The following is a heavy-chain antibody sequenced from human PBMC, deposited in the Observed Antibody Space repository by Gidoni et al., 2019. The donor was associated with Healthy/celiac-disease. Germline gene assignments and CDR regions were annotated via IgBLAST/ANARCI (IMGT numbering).Heavy chain of an antibody. Sequence: EVQLLESGGGLVQPGGSLRLSCAASGFTFSSYAMSWVRQAPGKGLEWVSAISGSGGSTYYADSVKGRFTISRDNSKNTLYLQMNSLRAEDTAVYYCATGYCSSTSCYTDWGQGTLVTVSS. V-gene: IGHV3-23*01. D-gene: IGHD2-2*02. J-gene: IGHJ4*02. CDR3: ATGYCSSTSCYTD. CDR2: ISGSGGST. CDR1: GFTFSSYA.